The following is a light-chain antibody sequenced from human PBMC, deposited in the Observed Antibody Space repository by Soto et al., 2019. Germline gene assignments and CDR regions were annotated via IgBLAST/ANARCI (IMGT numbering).Light chain of an antibody. J-gene: IGKJ5*01. CDR3: QQYDSVFT. CDR2: GAS. Sequence: DIQMTQNPSSLSASVGDRVTITCQASQGITNYLNWYQQKPGKAPKLLIYGASNLETGVPSRFSGSGSGTDFTFTISSLQAEDIATYFCQQYDSVFTFGQRRLPEVK. CDR1: QGITNY. V-gene: IGKV1-33*01.